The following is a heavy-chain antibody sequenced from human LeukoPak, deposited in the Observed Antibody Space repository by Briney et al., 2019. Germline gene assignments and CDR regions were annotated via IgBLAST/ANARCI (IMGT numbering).Heavy chain of an antibody. V-gene: IGHV4-39*01. CDR3: AGGYSGYDYDY. D-gene: IGHD5-12*01. CDR1: GGSISGSSYY. CDR2: IYYSGST. Sequence: SETLSLTCTVSGGSISGSSYYWGWIRQPPGKGLEWIGSIYYSGSTYYNPSLKSRVTISVDTSKNQFSLKLSSVTAADTAVYYCAGGYSGYDYDYWGQGTLVTVSS. J-gene: IGHJ4*02.